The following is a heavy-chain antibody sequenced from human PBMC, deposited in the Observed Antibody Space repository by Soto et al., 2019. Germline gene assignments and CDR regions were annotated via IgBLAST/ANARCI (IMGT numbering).Heavy chain of an antibody. CDR2: INHSGST. D-gene: IGHD6-6*01. CDR1: GGSFSGYY. V-gene: IGHV4-34*01. Sequence: SETLSLTCAVYGGSFSGYYWSWIRQPPGKGLEWIGEINHSGSTNYNPSLKSRVTISVDTSKNQFSLKLSSVTAADTAVYYCARVREPYSSSAGGYFDYWGQGTLVTVSS. J-gene: IGHJ4*02. CDR3: ARVREPYSSSAGGYFDY.